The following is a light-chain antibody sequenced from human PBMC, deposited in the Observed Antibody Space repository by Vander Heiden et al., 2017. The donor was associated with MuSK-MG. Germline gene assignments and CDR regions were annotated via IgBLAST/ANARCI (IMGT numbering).Light chain of an antibody. Sequence: QSALTQLRSVSGSPGQSVTIPCTGTSSFVGAYNYVSWYQQHPGKAPKLMIYDVTKRPSGVPDRCSGAKSGYTASLTISELQAEDEADYYCCSYAGSYSVVFGGGTKLTVL. CDR3: CSYAGSYSVV. CDR2: DVT. V-gene: IGLV2-11*01. J-gene: IGLJ2*01. CDR1: SSFVGAYNY.